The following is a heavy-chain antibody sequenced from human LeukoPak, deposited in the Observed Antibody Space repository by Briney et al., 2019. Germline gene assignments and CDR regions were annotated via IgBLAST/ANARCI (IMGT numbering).Heavy chain of an antibody. V-gene: IGHV4-39*01. CDR3: ARRIVVTRGFDY. CDR2: IYYSGST. D-gene: IGHD4-23*01. J-gene: IGHJ4*02. CDR1: GGSISSSSYY. Sequence: SETLSLTCTVSGGSISSSSYYWGWIRQPPGKGLEWFGSIYYSGSTYYNPSLKSRVTISVDTSKNQFSLKLSSVTAADTAVYYCARRIVVTRGFDYWGQGTLVTVSS.